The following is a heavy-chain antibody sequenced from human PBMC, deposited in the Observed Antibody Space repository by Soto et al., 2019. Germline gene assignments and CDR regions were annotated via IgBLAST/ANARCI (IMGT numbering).Heavy chain of an antibody. CDR3: ARDVDIAAAAPSYYYGMDV. D-gene: IGHD6-13*01. CDR1: GFTFSSYG. Sequence: GGSLRLSCVASGFTFSSYGMYWVRQAPGKGPEWVAVISSDGSNEYYADSVKGRFTISRDNSKNTLYLQMNSLRAEDTAVYYCARDVDIAAAAPSYYYGMDVWGQGTTVTVSS. V-gene: IGHV3-30*03. J-gene: IGHJ6*02. CDR2: ISSDGSNE.